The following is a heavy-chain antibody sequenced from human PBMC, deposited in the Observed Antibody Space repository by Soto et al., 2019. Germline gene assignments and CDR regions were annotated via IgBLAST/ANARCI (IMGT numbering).Heavy chain of an antibody. J-gene: IGHJ6*03. D-gene: IGHD2-15*01. CDR1: GYTLTELS. V-gene: IGHV1-24*01. CDR2: FDPEDGET. Sequence: ASVKVSCKVSGYTLTELSMHWVRQAPGKGLEWMGGFDPEDGETIDAQKFQGRGTMTEDTSTDTAYMELSSLGSEDTAVYYCATFIGYCSGGSCLRYYYYYYMDVWGKGTTVTVSS. CDR3: ATFIGYCSGGSCLRYYYYYYMDV.